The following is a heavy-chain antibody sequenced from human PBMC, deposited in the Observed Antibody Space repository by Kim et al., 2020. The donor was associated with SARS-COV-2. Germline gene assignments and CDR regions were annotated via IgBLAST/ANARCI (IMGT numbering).Heavy chain of an antibody. CDR3: AGAMFGVVIIPYLFYY. D-gene: IGHD3-3*01. Sequence: SETLSLTCTVSGGSISSNDYYWDWMRQPPGQGLEWIGSISYSGRTYYNPTLQSRVTISAATSQKQISLKLSSVTAAATGVYYCAGAMFGVVIIPYLFYY. J-gene: IGHJ6*03. CDR1: GGSISSNDYY. CDR2: ISYSGRT. V-gene: IGHV4-39*01.